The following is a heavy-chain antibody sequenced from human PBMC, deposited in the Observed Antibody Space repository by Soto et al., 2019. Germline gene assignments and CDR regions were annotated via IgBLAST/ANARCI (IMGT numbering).Heavy chain of an antibody. CDR1: GFTFSSYS. Sequence: PGGSLRLSCAASGFTFSSYSMNWVRQAPGKGLEWVSSISSSSSYIYYADSVKGRFTISRDNAKNSLYLQMNSLRAEDTAVYYCAREKDTAMVPYYYYYGMDVWGQGTTVTV. V-gene: IGHV3-21*01. CDR2: ISSSSSYI. D-gene: IGHD5-18*01. CDR3: AREKDTAMVPYYYYYGMDV. J-gene: IGHJ6*02.